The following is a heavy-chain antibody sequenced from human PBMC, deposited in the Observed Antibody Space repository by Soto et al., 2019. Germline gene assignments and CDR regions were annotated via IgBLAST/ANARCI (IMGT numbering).Heavy chain of an antibody. J-gene: IGHJ4*02. D-gene: IGHD3-9*01. V-gene: IGHV1-18*01. CDR2: ISAYNGNT. CDR3: ARGEEVRYFDWLFVMGYYFDY. Sequence: ASVKVSCKASGYTFTSYGISWVRQAPGQGLEWMGWISAYNGNTNYAQKLQGRVTMTTDTSTSTAYMELRSLRSDDTAMYYCARGEEVRYFDWLFVMGYYFDYWGQGTLVTVSS. CDR1: GYTFTSYG.